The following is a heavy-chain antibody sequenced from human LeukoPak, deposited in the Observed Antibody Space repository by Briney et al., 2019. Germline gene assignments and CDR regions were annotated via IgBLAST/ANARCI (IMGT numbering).Heavy chain of an antibody. CDR3: TRDNYYGSGSYQY. Sequence: PGGSLRLSCTASGFTFGDYAMSWVRQAPGKGLEWVGFIRSKAYGGTTEYAASVKGRFTISRDDSKSIAYLQMNSLKTEDTAVYYCTRDNYYGSGSYQYWGQGTLVTVSP. V-gene: IGHV3-49*04. J-gene: IGHJ4*02. CDR2: IRSKAYGGTT. D-gene: IGHD3-10*01. CDR1: GFTFGDYA.